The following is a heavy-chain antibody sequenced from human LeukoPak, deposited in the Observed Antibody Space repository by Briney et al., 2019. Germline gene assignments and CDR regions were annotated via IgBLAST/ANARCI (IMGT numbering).Heavy chain of an antibody. CDR3: ARDRNGDGFAYFDY. D-gene: IGHD5-24*01. V-gene: IGHV1-2*02. CDR2: INPHSGGT. Sequence: VASVTVSCKASGYSFTDYLMHWVRQAPGQGLEWMGWINPHSGGTSSAQKFQGRVTMTRDTSISTTYMELSTLRSDDTAVYYCARDRNGDGFAYFDYWGQGTLVTVSS. J-gene: IGHJ4*02. CDR1: GYSFTDYL.